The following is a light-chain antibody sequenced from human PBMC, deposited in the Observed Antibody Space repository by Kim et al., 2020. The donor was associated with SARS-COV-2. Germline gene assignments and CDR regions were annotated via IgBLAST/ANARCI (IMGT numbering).Light chain of an antibody. V-gene: IGKV3-15*01. Sequence: PPGEGATVPCRASQSVGSNGAWYQRKPGQPLRLLMYEVSIRVTGIPARFSGSGSGTEFTLTISSLQSEDFAIYYCQQYNKWPPGTFGQGTKVDIK. CDR2: EVS. CDR3: QQYNKWPPGT. J-gene: IGKJ1*01. CDR1: QSVGSN.